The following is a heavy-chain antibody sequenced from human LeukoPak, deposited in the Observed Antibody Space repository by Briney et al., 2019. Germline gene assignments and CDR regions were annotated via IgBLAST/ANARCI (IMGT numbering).Heavy chain of an antibody. V-gene: IGHV4-34*01. CDR3: ARDHGLYYYGSGSDFDY. CDR2: INHSGST. Sequence: SETLSLTCAVYGGSFSGYYWSWIRQPPGKGLEWIGEINHSGSTNYNPSLKSRVTISVDTSKNQFSLKLSSVTAADTAVYYCARDHGLYYYGSGSDFDYWGQGTLVTVSS. D-gene: IGHD3-10*01. CDR1: GGSFSGYY. J-gene: IGHJ4*02.